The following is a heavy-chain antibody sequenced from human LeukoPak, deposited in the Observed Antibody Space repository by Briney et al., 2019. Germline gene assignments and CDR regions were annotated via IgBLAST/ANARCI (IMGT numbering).Heavy chain of an antibody. CDR2: ISSSSSTI. CDR3: ATDGLTTEFDY. D-gene: IGHD3-22*01. J-gene: IGHJ4*02. CDR1: GFTFSSYA. Sequence: PGGSLRLSCAASGFTFSSYAMHWVRQAPGKGLEWVSYISSSSSTIYYADSVKGRFTISRDNAKNSLYPQMNSLRAEDTAVYYCATDGLTTEFDYWGQGTLVTVSS. V-gene: IGHV3-48*01.